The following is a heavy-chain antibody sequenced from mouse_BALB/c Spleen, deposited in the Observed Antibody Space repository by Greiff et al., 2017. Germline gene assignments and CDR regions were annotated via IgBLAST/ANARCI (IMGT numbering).Heavy chain of an antibody. J-gene: IGHJ1*01. V-gene: IGHV5-9-4*01. CDR3: ARGTAGDFDV. CDR2: ISSGGSYT. CDR1: GFTFSSYA. Sequence: EVQRVESGGGLVKPGGSLKLSCAASGFTFSSYAMSWVRQSPEKRLEWVAEISSGGSYTYYPDTVTGRFTISRDNAKNTLYLEMSSLRSEDTAMYYCARGTAGDFDVWGAGTTVTVSS. D-gene: IGHD1-2*01.